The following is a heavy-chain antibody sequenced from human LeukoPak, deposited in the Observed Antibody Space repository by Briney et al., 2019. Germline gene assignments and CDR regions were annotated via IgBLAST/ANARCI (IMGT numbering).Heavy chain of an antibody. CDR3: ARDMGSSYSSSLDY. D-gene: IGHD6-13*01. CDR1: GYTFTGYY. V-gene: IGHV1-2*02. J-gene: IGHJ4*02. Sequence: ASVKVSCKASGYTFTGYYMHWVRQAPGQGLEWMGWINPNSGGTNYAQKFQGRVTMTGDTSISTAYMELSRLRSDDTAVYYCARDMGSSYSSSLDYWGQGTLVTVSS. CDR2: INPNSGGT.